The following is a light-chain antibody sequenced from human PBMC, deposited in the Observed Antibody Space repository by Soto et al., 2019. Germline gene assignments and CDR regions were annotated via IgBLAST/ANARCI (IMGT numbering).Light chain of an antibody. CDR2: AAS. CDR3: QKCKVAPFT. CDR1: QDIVNV. V-gene: IGKV1-27*01. Sequence: ILMTQSPSSLSASFGDRVTITCRASQDIVNVLSWYQQKPGKVPKLLIYAASTLQSGVPSRFSGSGSGTDFTLTISSLQPEDVATYYCQKCKVAPFTFGGGTKVDIK. J-gene: IGKJ4*01.